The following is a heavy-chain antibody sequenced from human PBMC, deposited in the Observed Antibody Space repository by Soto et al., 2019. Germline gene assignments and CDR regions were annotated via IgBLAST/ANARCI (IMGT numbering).Heavy chain of an antibody. V-gene: IGHV1-69*08. J-gene: IGHJ6*03. D-gene: IGHD2-15*01. CDR1: GVAFSNYT. Sequence: QVQLVQSGAEVKKPGSSVRISCTASGVAFSNYTFTWVRRAPGQGLEWMGRVIPLLDASNYAEKFQDRVTITADRSTSTAYMELSGLKSEDSAIYYCASGKSQMTQDRMGFYYYMDVWGQGTTVTVSS. CDR2: VIPLLDAS. CDR3: ASGKSQMTQDRMGFYYYMDV.